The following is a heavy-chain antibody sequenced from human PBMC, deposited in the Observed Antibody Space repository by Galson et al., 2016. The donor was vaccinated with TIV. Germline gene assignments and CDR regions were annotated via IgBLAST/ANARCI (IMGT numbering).Heavy chain of an antibody. CDR2: MYNTGTT. J-gene: IGHJ4*02. Sequence: LSLPCAVSGYSISRSHYWGWLRQPPGKGLEYLGFMYNTGTTYYNPSLKSRVTISIDTSKNQFSLNLNSVTATDTAVYYCASYKGSSGWADFDNWGQGTLVTVSS. CDR1: GYSISRSHY. V-gene: IGHV4-38-2*01. D-gene: IGHD6-19*01. CDR3: ASYKGSSGWADFDN.